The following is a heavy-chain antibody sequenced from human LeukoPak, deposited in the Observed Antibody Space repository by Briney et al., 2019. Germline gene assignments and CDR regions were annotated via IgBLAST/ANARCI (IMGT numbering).Heavy chain of an antibody. CDR2: ISSSSSYI. CDR3: ARDDCSGGSCYAHIDY. J-gene: IGHJ4*02. V-gene: IGHV3-21*01. D-gene: IGHD2-15*01. CDR1: GFTFSSYS. Sequence: PGGSLRLSCAASGFTFSSYSMNWVRQAPGKGLEWVSSISSSSSYIYYADSVKGRFTISRDNAKNSLYLQMNSLRAEDTAVYYCARDDCSGGSCYAHIDYWGQGTLVTVSS.